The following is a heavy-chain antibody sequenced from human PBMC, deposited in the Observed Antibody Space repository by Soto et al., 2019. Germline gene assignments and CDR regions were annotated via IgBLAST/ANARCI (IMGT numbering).Heavy chain of an antibody. J-gene: IGHJ5*01. D-gene: IGHD3-22*01. Sequence: PGAAVKISCKGSGWRFSSHRCWWERQIQGKGLEWMGIIYPGDSDSRYSPSFRGQVTISADKSISTAYLQWSSLKASDTAMYYCARRPHDSVGYYYGWFDSWVQGTLVIVSS. CDR3: ARRPHDSVGYYYGWFDS. CDR2: IYPGDSDS. CDR1: GWRFSSHR. V-gene: IGHV5-51*01.